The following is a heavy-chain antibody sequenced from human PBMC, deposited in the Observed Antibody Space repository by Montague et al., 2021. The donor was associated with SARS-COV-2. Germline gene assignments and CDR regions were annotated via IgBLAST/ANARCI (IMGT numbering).Heavy chain of an antibody. J-gene: IGHJ6*02. CDR1: DGSISSPSW. CDR3: ARGGTYHYGMDV. Sequence: SETLSLTCAVSDGSISSPSWWNWVRQPPGKGLEWIGEIYYTGNTNYNPPLKSRVTIFIDKSKNHFSLQLGSVTAADTAVYYCARGGTYHYGMDVWGQGTTVTVSS. CDR2: IYYTGNT. V-gene: IGHV4-4*02. D-gene: IGHD3-16*01.